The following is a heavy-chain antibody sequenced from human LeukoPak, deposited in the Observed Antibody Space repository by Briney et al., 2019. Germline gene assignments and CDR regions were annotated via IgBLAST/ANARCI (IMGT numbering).Heavy chain of an antibody. D-gene: IGHD3-3*01. CDR2: ITNDGSNT. V-gene: IGHV3-30*02. CDR3: AKESRFSEWVLDY. J-gene: IGHJ4*02. Sequence: PGGSLRLSCAASGFTFSSYGMHWVRQAPGKGLEWVAFITNDGSNTYYADSVKGRFTISRDNSKNTLYLQMNSLRAEDTAVYYCAKESRFSEWVLDYWGQGTLVTVSS. CDR1: GFTFSSYG.